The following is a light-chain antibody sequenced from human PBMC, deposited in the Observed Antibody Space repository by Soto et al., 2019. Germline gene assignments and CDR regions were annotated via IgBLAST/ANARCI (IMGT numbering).Light chain of an antibody. CDR2: KAS. Sequence: DIQMTQSPSTLSASVGDRVTFACRASQNIVDWLAWYQQKPGKAPKLLIYKASNLESGVPSRFGGSGSGSEFTLTISNLQPDDFATYYCQQYNSDLYTFGQGTKLEIK. CDR3: QQYNSDLYT. V-gene: IGKV1-5*03. CDR1: QNIVDW. J-gene: IGKJ2*01.